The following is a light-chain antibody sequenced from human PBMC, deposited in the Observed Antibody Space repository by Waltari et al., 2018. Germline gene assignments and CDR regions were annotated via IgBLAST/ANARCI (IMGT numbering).Light chain of an antibody. CDR1: SSNIGRNT. V-gene: IGLV1-44*01. J-gene: IGLJ2*01. CDR2: ANE. Sequence: QSVLTQPPSASGTPGQRVTISCSGGSSNIGRNTINWYQQLPGTAPKLLICANEQRPSGVPDRFFGSKSGSSAFLASSGFQSADEAAYYCASWDDSLDGVIFGGGTKLTVL. CDR3: ASWDDSLDGVI.